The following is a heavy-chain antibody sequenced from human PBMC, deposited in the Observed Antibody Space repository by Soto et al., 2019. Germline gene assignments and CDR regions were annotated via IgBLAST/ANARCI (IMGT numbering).Heavy chain of an antibody. Sequence: PGGSLRLSCAVSGFTFSRYEMNWVRQAPGKGLEWVSYIGTSGKTIYYADSVRGRFTISRDNAKNSLYLQMNSLRAEDTAVYFCARDPAIYSGKFDYGLDVWGRGTTVTVSS. J-gene: IGHJ6*02. D-gene: IGHD4-4*01. CDR1: GFTFSRYE. CDR2: IGTSGKTI. V-gene: IGHV3-48*03. CDR3: ARDPAIYSGKFDYGLDV.